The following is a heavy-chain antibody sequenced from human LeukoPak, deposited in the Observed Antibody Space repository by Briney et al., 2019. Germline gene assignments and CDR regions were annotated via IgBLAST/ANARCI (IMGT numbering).Heavy chain of an antibody. V-gene: IGHV4-30-4*01. CDR2: IYYSGST. J-gene: IGHJ5*02. CDR1: GGSISSGDYY. CDR3: ARSITIIGVATEVGWFDP. Sequence: PSETLSLTCTVSGGSISSGDYYWSWIRQPPGKGLEWIGYIYYSGSTYYNPSLKSRVTISVDTSKNQFSLKLSSVTAADTAVYYCARSITIIGVATEVGWFDPWGQGTLVTVSS. D-gene: IGHD3-3*01.